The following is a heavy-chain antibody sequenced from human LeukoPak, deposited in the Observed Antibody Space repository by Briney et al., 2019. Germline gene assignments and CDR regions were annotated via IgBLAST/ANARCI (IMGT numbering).Heavy chain of an antibody. CDR2: IYYSGST. Sequence: SETLSLTCTVSGGSISSYYWSWIRQPPGKGLEWIGYIYYSGSTNYNPSLKSRVTISVDTSKNQFSLKLSSVAAADTAVYYCARSGSYYRFDYWGQGTLVTVSS. V-gene: IGHV4-59*01. D-gene: IGHD1-26*01. CDR3: ARSGSYYRFDY. CDR1: GGSISSYY. J-gene: IGHJ4*02.